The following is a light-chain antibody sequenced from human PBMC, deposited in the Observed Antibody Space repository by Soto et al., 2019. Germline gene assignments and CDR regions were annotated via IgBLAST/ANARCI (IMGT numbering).Light chain of an antibody. CDR1: SSNIGAGYD. J-gene: IGLJ1*01. Sequence: QPVLTQPPSVSGPPGQRVTISCTGSSSNIGAGYDVHWYQQLPGTAPKLLIYGNSNRPSGVPDLFSGSKSGTSASLAITGLQAEDEADYFCPSYDSSLSGLVFGTGTKLTVL. CDR3: PSYDSSLSGLV. CDR2: GNS. V-gene: IGLV1-40*01.